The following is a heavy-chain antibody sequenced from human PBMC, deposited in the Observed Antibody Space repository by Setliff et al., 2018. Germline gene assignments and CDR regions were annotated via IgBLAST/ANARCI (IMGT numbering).Heavy chain of an antibody. CDR3: ATKAVAGT. V-gene: IGHV3-15*07. CDR1: DFDFTSAR. Sequence: PGGSLRLSCATSDFDFTSARMNWVRQAPGKGLEWVGRIKAKADGGTIDYATPVKGRFTISRDDSKSTLYLQMNSLRNEDTAVYYCATKAVAGTGGQGTLVTVSS. D-gene: IGHD6-19*01. J-gene: IGHJ4*02. CDR2: IKAKADGGTI.